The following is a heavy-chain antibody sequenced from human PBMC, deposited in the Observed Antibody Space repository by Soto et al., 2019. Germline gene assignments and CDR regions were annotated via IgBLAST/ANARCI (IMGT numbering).Heavy chain of an antibody. CDR2: ISGSGGST. D-gene: IGHD2-15*01. CDR3: AKARVAPPCWFDP. Sequence: GGSLRLSCAAAGFNFISYARSWVRQAPGKGLEWVSAISGSGGSTYYADSVKGRFTISRDNSKNTLYLQMNSLRAEDTAVYYCAKARVAPPCWFDPWGQGTLVTVSS. CDR1: GFNFISYA. J-gene: IGHJ5*02. V-gene: IGHV3-23*01.